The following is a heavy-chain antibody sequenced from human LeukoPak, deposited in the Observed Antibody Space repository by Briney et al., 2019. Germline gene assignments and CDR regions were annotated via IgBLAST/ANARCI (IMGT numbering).Heavy chain of an antibody. V-gene: IGHV4-59*01. CDR3: ARLTEGDFWSGYQVIDY. CDR2: IYHSGST. D-gene: IGHD3-3*01. Sequence: SETLSLTCTVSGGSISSYYWSWIRQPPGKGLEWIGYIYHSGSTNYNPSLKSRVTISVDTSKNQFSLKLSSVTAADTAVYYCARLTEGDFWSGYQVIDYWGQGTLVTVSS. J-gene: IGHJ4*02. CDR1: GGSISSYY.